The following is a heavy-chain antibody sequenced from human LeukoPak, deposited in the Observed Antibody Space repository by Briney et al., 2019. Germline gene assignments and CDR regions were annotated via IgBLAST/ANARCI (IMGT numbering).Heavy chain of an antibody. CDR3: AREGLDSSGSKGVDY. Sequence: GGSLRLSCAASGFTFSSYGMNWVRQAPGKGLEWVSYISSSGSTIYYADSVKGRFTISRDNAKNSLYLQMNSLRAEDTAVYYCAREGLDSSGSKGVDYWGQGTLVTVSS. D-gene: IGHD3-22*01. V-gene: IGHV3-48*03. CDR2: ISSSGSTI. CDR1: GFTFSSYG. J-gene: IGHJ4*02.